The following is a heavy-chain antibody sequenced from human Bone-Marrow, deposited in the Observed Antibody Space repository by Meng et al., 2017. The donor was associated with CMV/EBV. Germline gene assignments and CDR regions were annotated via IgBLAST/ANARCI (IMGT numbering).Heavy chain of an antibody. J-gene: IGHJ4*02. CDR3: ASEGRDGYNSYFDY. CDR2: IYYSGST. CDR1: GGSISSGGYY. V-gene: IGHV4-31*03. Sequence: SETLSLTCTVSGGSISSGGYYWSWIRQHPGKGLEWIGYIYYSGSTYYNPSLKSRVTISVDTSKNQFSLKLSSVTVADTAVYYCASEGRDGYNSYFDYWGQGTLVTVSS. D-gene: IGHD5-24*01.